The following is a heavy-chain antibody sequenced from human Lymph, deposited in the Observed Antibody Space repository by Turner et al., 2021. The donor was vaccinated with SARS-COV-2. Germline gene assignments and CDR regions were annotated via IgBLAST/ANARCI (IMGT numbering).Heavy chain of an antibody. Sequence: QVQLVESGGGVVQPGRSLRLSCAASGFTFSSYGMHWVRQAPGKGLEWVAVISYDGSNKYYADSVKGRFTISRDNSKNTLYLQMNSLRAEDTAVYYCAKDGGGYFDYWGQRTLVTVSS. CDR2: ISYDGSNK. V-gene: IGHV3-30*18. D-gene: IGHD3-10*01. J-gene: IGHJ4*02. CDR3: AKDGGGYFDY. CDR1: GFTFSSYG.